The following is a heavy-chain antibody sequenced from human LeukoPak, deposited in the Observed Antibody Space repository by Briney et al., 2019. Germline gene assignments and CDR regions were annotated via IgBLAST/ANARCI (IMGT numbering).Heavy chain of an antibody. CDR3: AKGGSHFDY. D-gene: IGHD3-10*01. CDR1: GFTFSSYG. CDR2: IRYDGSNR. Sequence: GGSLRLSCAASGFTFSSYGMHWVRQAPGKGLEWVAFIRYDGSNRYYADSVKGRFTISRNNSKNTLYLQMHSLRAEDTAVYYCAKGGSHFDYWGQGTLVTGSS. J-gene: IGHJ4*02. V-gene: IGHV3-30*02.